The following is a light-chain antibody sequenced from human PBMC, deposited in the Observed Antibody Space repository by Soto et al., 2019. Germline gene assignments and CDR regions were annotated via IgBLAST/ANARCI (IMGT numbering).Light chain of an antibody. CDR3: CSYTRTSNHYF. Sequence: QSVLAQPASVSESPGQSITISCTGTSSDIGGYDYASWYQQRPGKAPKLMIYEVRYRPSGVSNRFSGSKSGNTASLTISGLQAEDEADYYCCSYTRTSNHYFFGSGTKVTVL. CDR2: EVR. CDR1: SSDIGGYDY. J-gene: IGLJ1*01. V-gene: IGLV2-14*01.